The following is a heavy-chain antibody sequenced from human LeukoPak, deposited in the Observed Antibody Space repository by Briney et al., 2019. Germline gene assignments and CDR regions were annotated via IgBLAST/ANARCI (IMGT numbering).Heavy chain of an antibody. CDR2: IYYSGST. V-gene: IGHV4-61*01. D-gene: IGHD2-21*02. CDR1: GGSVSSGSYH. Sequence: SETLSLTCTVSGGSVSSGSYHWSWIRQPPGKGLEWIGYIYYSGSTNYNPSLKSRVTISVDTSKNQFSLKLNSVTAADTAVYYCARFAYCGGHCWYYFDYWGQGTLVTVSS. J-gene: IGHJ4*02. CDR3: ARFAYCGGHCWYYFDY.